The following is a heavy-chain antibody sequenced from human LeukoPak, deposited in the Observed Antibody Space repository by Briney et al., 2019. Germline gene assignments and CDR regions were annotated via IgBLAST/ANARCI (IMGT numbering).Heavy chain of an antibody. V-gene: IGHV3-33*01. CDR2: IWYDGSNK. CDR3: ARDRKEQQRYDAFNI. D-gene: IGHD6-13*01. J-gene: IGHJ3*02. Sequence: GGSLRLSCAASGITFSSYGMHWVRRAPGKGLEWVGNIWYDGSNKFYADSVKGRFTISRDNSKNTLFLQMNSLRAEDTAVYYCARDRKEQQRYDAFNIWGQGTMVTVSS. CDR1: GITFSSYG.